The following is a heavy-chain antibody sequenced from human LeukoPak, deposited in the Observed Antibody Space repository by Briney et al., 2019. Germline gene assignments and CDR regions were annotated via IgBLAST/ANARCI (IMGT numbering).Heavy chain of an antibody. D-gene: IGHD5-24*01. V-gene: IGHV3-30*14. CDR1: GFTFSSYA. CDR3: ARENGYKVFDY. J-gene: IGHJ4*02. Sequence: GGSLRLSCAASGFTFSSYAMHWVRQAPGKGLEWVAVISYDGSNKYYADSMKGRFTISRDHSKNTLYLQMDSLRAEDTAVYYCARENGYKVFDYWGQGTLVTVSS. CDR2: ISYDGSNK.